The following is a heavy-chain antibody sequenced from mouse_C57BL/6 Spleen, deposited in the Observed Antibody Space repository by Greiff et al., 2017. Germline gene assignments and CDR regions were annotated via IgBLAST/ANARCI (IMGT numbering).Heavy chain of an antibody. D-gene: IGHD4-1*01. CDR2: IYPRDGST. Sequence: QVQLQQSGPELVKPGASVKLSCKASGYTFTSYDINWVKQRPGQGLEWIGWIYPRDGSTKYNEKFKGKATLTVDTSSSTAYMELHSLTSEDSAVYFCARGNWDERFAYWGQGTLVTVSA. CDR3: ARGNWDERFAY. V-gene: IGHV1-85*01. J-gene: IGHJ3*01. CDR1: GYTFTSYD.